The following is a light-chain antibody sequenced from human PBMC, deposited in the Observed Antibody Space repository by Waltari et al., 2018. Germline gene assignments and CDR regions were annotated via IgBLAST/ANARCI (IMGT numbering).Light chain of an antibody. J-gene: IGLJ3*02. Sequence: QTVVTQEPSVSVSPGGTVTLTCALTSGSVSTSFYPSWYQQTPRQAPRTLIYSTNTRLFGVPNRFSGSILGNKAALTIAGAQADDEADYYCVLYMDSGVWVFGGGTKLTVL. CDR2: STN. V-gene: IGLV8-61*01. CDR3: VLYMDSGVWV. CDR1: SGSVSTSFY.